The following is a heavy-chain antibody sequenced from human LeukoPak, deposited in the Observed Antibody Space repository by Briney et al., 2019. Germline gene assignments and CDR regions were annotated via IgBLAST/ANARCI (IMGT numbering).Heavy chain of an antibody. CDR2: IYWSGST. D-gene: IGHD3-22*01. Sequence: SETLSLTCTVSGGSISSNCWSWIRQPPGKGLEWIGNIYWSGSTNYNPSLKSRVTISLDTSKNQFSLKLSSVTAADTAVYYCARVYDSSGYDAFDIWGQGTMVTVSS. CDR1: GGSISSNC. CDR3: ARVYDSSGYDAFDI. V-gene: IGHV4-59*01. J-gene: IGHJ3*02.